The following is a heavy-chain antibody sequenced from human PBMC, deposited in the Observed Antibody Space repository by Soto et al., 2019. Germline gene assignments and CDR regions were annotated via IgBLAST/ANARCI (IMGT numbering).Heavy chain of an antibody. CDR3: AREGLYSSGWRGYFDF. CDR2: ISSITGTT. CDR1: GFTFRTYE. V-gene: IGHV3-48*03. D-gene: IGHD6-19*01. Sequence: GGSLRLSCAASGFTFRTYEMNWVRQAPGKGLEWVSYISSITGTTYYADSVKGRFTISRDDAQKSLFLQMNSLTDDDTAVYYCAREGLYSSGWRGYFDFWGQGIPVTAPQ. J-gene: IGHJ4*02.